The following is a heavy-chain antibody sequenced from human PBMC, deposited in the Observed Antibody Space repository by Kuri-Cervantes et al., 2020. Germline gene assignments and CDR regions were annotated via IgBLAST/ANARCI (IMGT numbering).Heavy chain of an antibody. CDR3: ARGIAVAGLDY. D-gene: IGHD6-19*01. CDR1: GFTFSSSE. V-gene: IGHV3-48*03. J-gene: IGHJ4*02. CDR2: ISTSDGAV. Sequence: GGSLRLSCTASGFTFSSSEMNWVRQAPGKGLEWVSYISTSDGAVHYADSVKGRFTIYRDNAKNSLYLQMNSLRAEDTAVYYCARGIAVAGLDYWGQGTLVTVSS.